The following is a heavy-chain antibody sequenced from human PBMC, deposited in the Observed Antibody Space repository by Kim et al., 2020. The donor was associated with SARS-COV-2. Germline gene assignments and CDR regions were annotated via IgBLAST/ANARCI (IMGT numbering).Heavy chain of an antibody. Sequence: GGSLRLSCAASGFTFSDYYMSWIRQAPGKGLEWVSYISSGSSYTNYADSVKGRFTISRDNAKNSLYLQMNSLRAEDTAVYYCARDHSTYYYDSSGYYRALTPEYYYYGMDVWGQGTTVTVSS. CDR3: ARDHSTYYYDSSGYYRALTPEYYYYGMDV. J-gene: IGHJ6*02. CDR2: ISSGSSYT. CDR1: GFTFSDYY. D-gene: IGHD3-22*01. V-gene: IGHV3-11*05.